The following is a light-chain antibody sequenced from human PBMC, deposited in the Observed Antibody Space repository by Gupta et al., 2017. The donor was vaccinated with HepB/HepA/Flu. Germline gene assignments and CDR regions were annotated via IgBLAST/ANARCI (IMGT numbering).Light chain of an antibody. J-gene: IGLJ3*02. CDR3: AVWDDDMNAWV. Sequence: QSVLPQPPSASGTPGQKVTISCFGGSSNIGTNYVYWYHHLPGTAPKLLIYRNDQRPSGVPDRFSGSKSGTSASLVISGLRSEDEADYYCAVWDDDMNAWVFGGGTKLTAL. CDR2: RND. V-gene: IGLV1-47*01. CDR1: SSNIGTNY.